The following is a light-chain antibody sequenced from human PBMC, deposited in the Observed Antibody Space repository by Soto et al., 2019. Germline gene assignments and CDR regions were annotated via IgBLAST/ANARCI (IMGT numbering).Light chain of an antibody. Sequence: EIVLTQSPGTLSLSPGERVTLSCRASQSISSNYLAWYQQKPGQAPRLLIYGASSRATGLPDRFSGTGSGTDFTLTITGLEPAVFEVYCCQQYGNSLLTFGGGAKVEI. V-gene: IGKV3-20*01. CDR3: QQYGNSLLT. CDR1: QSISSNY. CDR2: GAS. J-gene: IGKJ4*01.